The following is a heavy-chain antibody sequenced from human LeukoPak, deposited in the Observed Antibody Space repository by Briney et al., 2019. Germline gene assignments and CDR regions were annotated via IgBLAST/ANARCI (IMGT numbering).Heavy chain of an antibody. D-gene: IGHD3-10*01. CDR1: GGTFSSYA. V-gene: IGHV1-69*13. CDR2: IIPIFGTA. CDR3: ARGMVRGVIPNPLGY. J-gene: IGHJ4*02. Sequence: ASVKVSCKASGGTFSSYAISWVRQAPGQGLEGMGGIIPIFGTANYAQKFQGRVTITADESTSTAYMELSSLRSEDTAVYYCARGMVRGVIPNPLGYWGQGTLVTVSS.